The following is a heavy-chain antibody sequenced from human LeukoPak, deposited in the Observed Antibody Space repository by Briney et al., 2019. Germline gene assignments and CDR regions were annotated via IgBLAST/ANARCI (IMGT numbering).Heavy chain of an antibody. J-gene: IGHJ3*02. V-gene: IGHV4-61*02. CDR1: GGSISSGSYY. CDR3: ARDVRVTNDFWSGLGAFDI. D-gene: IGHD3-3*01. Sequence: PSQTLSLTCTVSGGSISSGSYYWSWIRQPAGKGLEWIGRIYTSGSTNYNPSLKSRVTISVDTSKNQFSLKLSSVTAADTAVYYCARDVRVTNDFWSGLGAFDIWGQGTMVTVSS. CDR2: IYTSGST.